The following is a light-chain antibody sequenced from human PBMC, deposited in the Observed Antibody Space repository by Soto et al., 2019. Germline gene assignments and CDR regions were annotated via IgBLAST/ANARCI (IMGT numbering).Light chain of an antibody. CDR2: KVS. V-gene: IGLV2-14*01. CDR3: TSTTPGSTWV. Sequence: QSVLTQPASVSGSPGQSITISCTGTSSDVGGYNYVSWYQQYPGRVPKLLIYKVSNRPSGVSNRFSGSKSGNTASLTISGLQAEDEADYFCTSTTPGSTWVFGAGTKVTVL. CDR1: SSDVGGYNY. J-gene: IGLJ3*02.